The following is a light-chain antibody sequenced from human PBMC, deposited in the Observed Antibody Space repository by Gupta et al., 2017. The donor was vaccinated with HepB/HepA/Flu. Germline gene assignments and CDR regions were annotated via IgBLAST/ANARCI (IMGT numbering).Light chain of an antibody. CDR3: AAWDDSLYPPGWV. V-gene: IGLV1-47*01. CDR2: MNI. Sequence: QSVLTQSPSASGTPGQRVTISCSGSSSNIGRDYVYWYQQLPGTAPKLLIYMNIQRPSGVPDRFSGSRSGTSASLAISGLRSEDEADYYCAAWDDSLYPPGWVFGGGTKLTVL. CDR1: SSNIGRDY. J-gene: IGLJ3*02.